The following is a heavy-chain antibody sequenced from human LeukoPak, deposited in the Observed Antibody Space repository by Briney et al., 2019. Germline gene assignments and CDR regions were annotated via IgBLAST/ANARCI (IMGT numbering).Heavy chain of an antibody. Sequence: GGSLRLSCADSGFTFRSYMMCRVRQAPGKGLAWVSTISGGGDSTDYADSVKGRFTISRDNSKNTLSLQMNSLRAEDTAVYYCAKEGLAAAASTFHSWGQGTLVTVSS. V-gene: IGHV3-23*01. J-gene: IGHJ4*02. CDR3: AKEGLAAAASTFHS. D-gene: IGHD6-13*01. CDR1: GFTFRSYM. CDR2: ISGGGDST.